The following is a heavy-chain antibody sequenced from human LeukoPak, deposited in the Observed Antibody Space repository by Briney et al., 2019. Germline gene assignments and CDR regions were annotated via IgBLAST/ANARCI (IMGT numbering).Heavy chain of an antibody. CDR1: GYTFSYYV. CDR3: ARGSRRAAGALDS. Sequence: GGSLRLSCAASGYTFSYYVMHWVRQAPGKGLEWVAVIWYDGSNKYYADSVKGRFTISRDNSKNTLYLLMNSLRADDTAVYYCARGSRRAAGALDSWGQGTLVAVSS. CDR2: IWYDGSNK. J-gene: IGHJ4*02. V-gene: IGHV3-33*01. D-gene: IGHD6-13*01.